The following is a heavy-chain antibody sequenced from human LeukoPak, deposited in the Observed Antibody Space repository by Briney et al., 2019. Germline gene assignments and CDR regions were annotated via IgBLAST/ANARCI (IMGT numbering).Heavy chain of an antibody. Sequence: PGGSLRLSCEASGFTFSAYAMTWVRQAPGKGLEWVSSISSSSSDISYADSVKGRFAISRDNAKNFVYVQMSSLRAEDTAVYFCAREMNDRELDFFYGMDVWGQGTTVTVSS. J-gene: IGHJ6*02. V-gene: IGHV3-21*01. CDR2: ISSSSSDI. CDR3: AREMNDRELDFFYGMDV. D-gene: IGHD1-1*01. CDR1: GFTFSAYA.